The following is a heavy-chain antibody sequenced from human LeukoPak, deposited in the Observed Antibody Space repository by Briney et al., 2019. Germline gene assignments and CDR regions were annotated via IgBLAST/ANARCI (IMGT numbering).Heavy chain of an antibody. V-gene: IGHV4-38-2*01. J-gene: IGHJ4*02. CDR3: TRHTYFYDSPGAYYFDY. Sequence: SETLSLTCAVSVYSISSGHYWGWIRQPPGKGLEWIGSIHHSGRTYHNSSLKSRVTISVDTSKNQFSLRLSSVTAADTAVCYCTRHTYFYDSPGAYYFDYWGQGTLVTVSS. CDR2: IHHSGRT. CDR1: VYSISSGHY. D-gene: IGHD3-22*01.